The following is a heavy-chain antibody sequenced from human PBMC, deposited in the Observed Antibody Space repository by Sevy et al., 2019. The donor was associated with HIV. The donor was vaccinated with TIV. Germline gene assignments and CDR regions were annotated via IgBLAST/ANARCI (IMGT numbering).Heavy chain of an antibody. V-gene: IGHV4-59*01. CDR3: ARSHLAFCGGDCFSPYYFDS. Sequence: SETLSLTCSVSGGAISSYYWNWIGQPPGKGLERIGYIYSSGSTNYNPSLKSRVTISVDMSKNQFSLKLSSVTAADTAVYYCARSHLAFCGGDCFSPYYFDSWGQGTLVTVSS. CDR1: GGAISSYY. CDR2: IYSSGST. J-gene: IGHJ4*02. D-gene: IGHD2-21*01.